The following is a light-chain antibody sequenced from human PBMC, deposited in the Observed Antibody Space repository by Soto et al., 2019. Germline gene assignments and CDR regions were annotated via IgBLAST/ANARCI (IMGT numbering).Light chain of an antibody. CDR1: QSISSW. V-gene: IGKV1-5*01. J-gene: IGKJ1*01. CDR2: DAS. CDR3: QKYNSYSAT. Sequence: DXQMTQSPSTLSASVGDRVTITCRASQSISSWLAWYQQKPGKAPKLLIYDASSLESGVPSRFSGSGSGTEFTLTISSLQPDDFATYYCQKYNSYSATFGQGTKVDIK.